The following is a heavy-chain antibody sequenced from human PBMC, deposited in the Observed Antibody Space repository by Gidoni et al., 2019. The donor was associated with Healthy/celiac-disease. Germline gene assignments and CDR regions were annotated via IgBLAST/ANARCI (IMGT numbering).Heavy chain of an antibody. CDR2: ISYDGSNK. Sequence: QVQLVESGGGVVQPGRSLRLSCAASGFPFSSYAMHWVRQAPGKGLEWVAVISYDGSNKYYADSVKGRFTISRDNSKNTLYLQMNSLRAEDTAVYYCARVYCSGGSCYLDVWGQGTTVTVSS. CDR1: GFPFSSYA. J-gene: IGHJ6*02. V-gene: IGHV3-30-3*01. D-gene: IGHD2-15*01. CDR3: ARVYCSGGSCYLDV.